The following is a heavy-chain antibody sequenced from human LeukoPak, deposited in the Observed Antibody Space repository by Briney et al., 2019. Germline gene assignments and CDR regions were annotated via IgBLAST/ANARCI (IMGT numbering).Heavy chain of an antibody. D-gene: IGHD1-26*01. CDR2: ISAYNGNT. J-gene: IGHJ3*02. V-gene: IGHV1-18*01. CDR3: ARGLGVGATSVGGGAFDI. Sequence: ASVTVSCKASGYTFTSYGISWVRQAPGQGLEWMGWISAYNGNTNYAQKLQGRITMTTDTSTSTAYMELRSLRSDDTAVYYCARGLGVGATSVGGGAFDIWGQGTMVTVSS. CDR1: GYTFTSYG.